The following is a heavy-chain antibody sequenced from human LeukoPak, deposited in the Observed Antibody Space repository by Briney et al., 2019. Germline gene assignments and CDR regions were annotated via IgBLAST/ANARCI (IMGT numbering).Heavy chain of an antibody. J-gene: IGHJ6*03. Sequence: GGSLRLSCAASEFSVGSNYMTWVRQAPGKGLEWVSLIYSGGSTYYADSVEGRFTISRDNSKNTLYLQMNSLRAEDTAVYYCAKGSKEVLFTRDHYMDVWGKGTTVTISS. CDR1: EFSVGSNY. CDR3: AKGSKEVLFTRDHYMDV. CDR2: IYSGGST. V-gene: IGHV3-66*01. D-gene: IGHD3-3*01.